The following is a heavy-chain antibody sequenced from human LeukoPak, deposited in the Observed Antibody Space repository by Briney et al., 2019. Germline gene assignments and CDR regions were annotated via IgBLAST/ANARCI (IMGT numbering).Heavy chain of an antibody. CDR1: GYTFTGYY. V-gene: IGHV1-2*02. Sequence: ASVKVSCKASGYTFTGYYMHWVRQAPGQGLEWMGWINPNSGGTNYAQKFQGRVTMTRDTSISTAYMELSRLRSDDTAVYYCARGAIRAAAAQKAPDYWGQGTLVTVSP. CDR2: INPNSGGT. J-gene: IGHJ4*02. D-gene: IGHD6-13*01. CDR3: ARGAIRAAAAQKAPDY.